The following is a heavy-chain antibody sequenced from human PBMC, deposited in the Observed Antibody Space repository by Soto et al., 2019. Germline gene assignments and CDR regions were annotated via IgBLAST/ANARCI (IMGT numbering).Heavy chain of an antibody. V-gene: IGHV1-69*15. D-gene: IGHD6-13*01. Sequence: QVQLVQSGAELKKPGSSVKVSCQASGGTFSNYAISWVRQAPGQGLEWMGKIISIFGTTNYAQNFRGRVTITADEYTTTAYMELSSLRSDDTALYYCARELPPAPGSFREDALDIWGQGTMITVSS. J-gene: IGHJ3*02. CDR2: IISIFGTT. CDR3: ARELPPAPGSFREDALDI. CDR1: GGTFSNYA.